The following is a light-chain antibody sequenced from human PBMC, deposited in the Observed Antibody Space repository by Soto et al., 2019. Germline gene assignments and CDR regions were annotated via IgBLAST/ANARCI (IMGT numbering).Light chain of an antibody. CDR2: RAS. CDR1: QSVTSS. J-gene: IGKJ1*01. V-gene: IGKV3-15*01. CDR3: QQYDYWWT. Sequence: EVVMTQSPGAVSVSPGERATLSCMASQSVTSSVAWYQQKPGQAPRLLIYRASARATGVPARFSGSGSGTEFTLTISSLQSEDFGIYYCQQYDYWWTFGQGTKVDIK.